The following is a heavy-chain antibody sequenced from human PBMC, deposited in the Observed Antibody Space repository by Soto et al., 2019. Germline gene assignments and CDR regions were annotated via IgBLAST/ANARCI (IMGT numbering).Heavy chain of an antibody. CDR1: GFTFSSYA. J-gene: IGHJ6*02. CDR2: ISYDGSNK. V-gene: IGHV3-30-3*01. D-gene: IGHD2-2*02. CDR3: ARDQSEYYCSSTSCYTGYYGMDV. Sequence: QVQLVESGGGVVQPGRSLRLSCAASGFTFSSYAMHWVRQAPGKGLEWVAVISYDGSNKYYADSVKGRFTISRDNSKNTLYLQMNSRRAEDTAVYYCARDQSEYYCSSTSCYTGYYGMDVWGQGTTVTVSS.